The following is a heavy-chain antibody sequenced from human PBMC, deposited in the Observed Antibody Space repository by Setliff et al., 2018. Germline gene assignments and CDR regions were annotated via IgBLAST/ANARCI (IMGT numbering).Heavy chain of an antibody. Sequence: PSETLSLTCAVSNFSINSGYTWGWIRQPPGKGMEWIGSVYYSGYTYYNPSLQSRVTISVDMSKNQFSLKLTSVTAADTAVYYCARVDFTMIQGVLGLWGQGTLVTVSS. D-gene: IGHD3-10*01. CDR1: NFSINSGYT. V-gene: IGHV4-38-2*01. J-gene: IGHJ1*01. CDR3: ARVDFTMIQGVLGL. CDR2: VYYSGYT.